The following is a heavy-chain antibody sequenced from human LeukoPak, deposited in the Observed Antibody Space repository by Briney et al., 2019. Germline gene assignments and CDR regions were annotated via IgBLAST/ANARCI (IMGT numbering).Heavy chain of an antibody. Sequence: ASVKVSCKASGYTFTGYYMHWVRQAPGQGLEWMGWINPNSGGTNYAQKFQGRVTMTRDTSISTAYMELSRLTSDDTAVYYCAARRNVDTDLHAAFDIWGQGTMVTVSS. J-gene: IGHJ3*02. CDR2: INPNSGGT. CDR3: AARRNVDTDLHAAFDI. CDR1: GYTFTGYY. D-gene: IGHD5-18*01. V-gene: IGHV1-2*02.